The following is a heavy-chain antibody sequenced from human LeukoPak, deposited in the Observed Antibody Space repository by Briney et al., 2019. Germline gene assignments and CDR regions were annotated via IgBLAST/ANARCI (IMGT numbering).Heavy chain of an antibody. D-gene: IGHD3-22*01. V-gene: IGHV3-23*01. CDR1: GFTFSSHG. CDR3: AKDLADSSGYEIDY. J-gene: IGHJ4*02. CDR2: ISPSGGIT. Sequence: GGSLRLSCAASGFTFSSHGMNWVRQAPGKGLEWVSGISPSGGITYYTDSVKGRFTISRDNSKNTVSLQMNSLRGEDTAVYYCAKDLADSSGYEIDYWSQGTLVTVSS.